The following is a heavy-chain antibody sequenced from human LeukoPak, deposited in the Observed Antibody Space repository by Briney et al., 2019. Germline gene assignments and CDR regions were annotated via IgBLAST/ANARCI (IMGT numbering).Heavy chain of an antibody. V-gene: IGHV3-49*03. CDR2: SRSKAYGGTT. CDR3: GSGSGWYSPDY. Sequence: PGGSLRLSCTASGFTFGDYAMSWFRQAPGKGLEWVSFSRSKAYGGTTEYAASVKGRFTISRDDSKNIAYLQMNSLKTEDTAVYYCGSGSGWYSPDYWGQGTLVTVS. J-gene: IGHJ4*02. CDR1: GFTFGDYA. D-gene: IGHD6-19*01.